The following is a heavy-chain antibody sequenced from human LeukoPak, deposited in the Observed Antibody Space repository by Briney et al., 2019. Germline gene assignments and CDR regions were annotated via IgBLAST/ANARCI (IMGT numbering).Heavy chain of an antibody. D-gene: IGHD6-19*01. J-gene: IGHJ4*02. CDR2: IWHDGSNK. Sequence: GGSLRLSCFASGFTFDTFGMYWARQAPGKGLEWVAVIWHDGSNKYYTDSVKGRFTISRDNSKNTLYLQMNSLRAEDTAVYYCARDRSTGSYFFFDYWGQGVLVTVSS. CDR1: GFTFDTFG. V-gene: IGHV3-33*07. CDR3: ARDRSTGSYFFFDY.